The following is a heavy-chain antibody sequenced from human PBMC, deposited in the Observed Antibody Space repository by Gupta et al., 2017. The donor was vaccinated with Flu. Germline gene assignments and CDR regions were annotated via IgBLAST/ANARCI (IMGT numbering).Heavy chain of an antibody. Sequence: SWVRQTPGQGLEWMGGIIPIFATAHYAQKLQGRLTITADESTGTAYMELSSLRSEDTALYYCARATYNDYWGSYPLHHWGQGTLVTVSS. CDR2: IIPIFATA. V-gene: IGHV1-69*01. D-gene: IGHD3-3*01. CDR3: ARATYNDYWGSYPLHH. J-gene: IGHJ4*02.